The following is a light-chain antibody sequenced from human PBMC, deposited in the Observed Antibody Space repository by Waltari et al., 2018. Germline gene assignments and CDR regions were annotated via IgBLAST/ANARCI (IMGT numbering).Light chain of an antibody. CDR3: QQYGTPQGYI. J-gene: IGKJ2*01. V-gene: IGKV3-20*01. Sequence: IVLTQSPGTLSLSPGETATLFCRANQRVSSNYFAWYQKKAGQSPRLLIYGASNRASGVPDRFSGRVSGAEFTLTISRLDPEDFAVYYCQQYGTPQGYIFGQGTKVDI. CDR1: QRVSSNY. CDR2: GAS.